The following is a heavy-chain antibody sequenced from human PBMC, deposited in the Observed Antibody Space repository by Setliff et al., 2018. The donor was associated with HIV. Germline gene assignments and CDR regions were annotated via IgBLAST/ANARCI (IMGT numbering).Heavy chain of an antibody. V-gene: IGHV1-69*02. CDR3: ARCGAGEWRLYMDV. CDR1: GGTFSSYT. Sequence: GASVKVSCKASGGTFSSYTINWVRQAPGQGLEWMGRSIPILGIGNDEQAQKFKGRVTFTADKSTSTVYMELSSLRSEDTAVYYCARCGAGEWRLYMDVWGKGTAVTVSS. J-gene: IGHJ6*03. CDR2: SIPILGIG. D-gene: IGHD3-16*01.